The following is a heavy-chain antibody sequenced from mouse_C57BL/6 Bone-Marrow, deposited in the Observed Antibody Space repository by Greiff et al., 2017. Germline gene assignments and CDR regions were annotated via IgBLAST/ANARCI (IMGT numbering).Heavy chain of an antibody. D-gene: IGHD1-1*01. CDR3: ARDYYGSSFWYFDV. V-gene: IGHV7-1*02. Sequence: EVQVVESGGGLVQPGGSLRLSCATSGFTFSDFYMEWVRQPPGKRLEWIAASRNKANDYTTEYSASVKGRFIVFRDTSQSILYLQMNALRAEDTAIYYCARDYYGSSFWYFDVGGAGTTVTVSS. J-gene: IGHJ1*01. CDR2: SRNKANDYTT. CDR1: GFTFSDFY.